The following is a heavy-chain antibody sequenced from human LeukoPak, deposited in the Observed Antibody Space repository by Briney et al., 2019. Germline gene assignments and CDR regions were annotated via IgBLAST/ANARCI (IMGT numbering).Heavy chain of an antibody. CDR1: GFTFSNYW. CDR2: IKQDGSEK. Sequence: GGSLRLSCAASGFTFSNYWMSWVRQAPGKGLEWVANIKQDGSEKYYVDSVKGRFTISRNNAKNSLYLQMNSLRTEDTAVYYCARDYYNSSGYYHFGGNHWGQGTLVTVSS. J-gene: IGHJ5*02. D-gene: IGHD3-22*01. V-gene: IGHV3-7*01. CDR3: ARDYYNSSGYYHFGGNH.